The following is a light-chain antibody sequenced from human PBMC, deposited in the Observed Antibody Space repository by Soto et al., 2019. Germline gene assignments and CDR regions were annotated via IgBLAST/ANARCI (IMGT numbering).Light chain of an antibody. CDR2: YDS. V-gene: IGLV3-21*01. CDR3: QVWDISSGHVV. Sequence: SYELTQPPSVSVAPGKTASVACGGSNIGSKSVHWYQKKSGQAPVLVMYYDSDRPSGIPERFSGSNSGNTATLTISRVEAGDEAAYYWQVWDISSGHVVFGGGTKLTVL. CDR1: NIGSKS. J-gene: IGLJ3*02.